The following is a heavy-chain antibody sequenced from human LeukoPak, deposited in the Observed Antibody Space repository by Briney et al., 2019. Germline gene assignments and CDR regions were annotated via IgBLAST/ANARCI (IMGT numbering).Heavy chain of an antibody. V-gene: IGHV3-21*01. CDR1: GFTFNSYS. D-gene: IGHD1-26*01. J-gene: IGHJ1*01. Sequence: GGSLRLSCAASGFTFNSYSMYWVRQAPGKGLEWVSSISSSSSHMFYADSVKGRFSISRDNANNSLYLQMNNVRAEDTAVYYCVRDSGSSYGYYFLHWGQGTLVTVSS. CDR2: ISSSSSHM. CDR3: VRDSGSSYGYYFLH.